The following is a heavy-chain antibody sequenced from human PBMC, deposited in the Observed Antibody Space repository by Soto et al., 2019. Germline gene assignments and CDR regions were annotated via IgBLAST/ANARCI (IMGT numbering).Heavy chain of an antibody. Sequence: ASVKVSCKASGYTFTGCYMHWVRQAPGQGLEWMGWINPNSGGTNYAQKFQGRVTMTRDTSISTAYMELSRLRSDDTAVYYCARVKRDLERQGCFDYWGQGTLVTVSS. D-gene: IGHD1-1*01. V-gene: IGHV1-2*02. CDR2: INPNSGGT. CDR1: GYTFTGCY. CDR3: ARVKRDLERQGCFDY. J-gene: IGHJ4*02.